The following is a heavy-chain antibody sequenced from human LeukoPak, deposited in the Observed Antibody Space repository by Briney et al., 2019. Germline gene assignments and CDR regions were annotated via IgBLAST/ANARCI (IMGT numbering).Heavy chain of an antibody. CDR1: GFPFSIYG. D-gene: IGHD6-13*01. J-gene: IGHJ4*02. Sequence: GGSLRLSCAASGFPFSIYGVSWVPHAPGKGLEGVANIKEDGSEKYYVDSVKGRFTISRDNAKNSLYLQMNSLRAEDTAVYYCARARAYIAAAGDYWGQGTLVTVSS. CDR2: IKEDGSEK. CDR3: ARARAYIAAAGDY. V-gene: IGHV3-7*01.